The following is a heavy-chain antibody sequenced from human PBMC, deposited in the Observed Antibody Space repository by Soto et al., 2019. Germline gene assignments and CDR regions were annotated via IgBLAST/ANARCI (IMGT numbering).Heavy chain of an antibody. D-gene: IGHD6-13*01. CDR3: ARRLIHSSSWDGEYYFDY. J-gene: IGHJ4*02. CDR1: GYSFTSYW. CDR2: IYPGDSDT. Sequence: GESLKISCKGSGYSFTSYWIGWVRQMPGKGLEWMGIIYPGDSDTRYSPSFQGQVTISADKSINTAYLQWSSLKASDTAMYYCARRLIHSSSWDGEYYFDYWGQGTLVTVSS. V-gene: IGHV5-51*01.